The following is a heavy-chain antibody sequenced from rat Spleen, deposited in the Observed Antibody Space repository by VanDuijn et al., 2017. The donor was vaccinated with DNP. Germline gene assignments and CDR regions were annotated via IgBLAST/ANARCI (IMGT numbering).Heavy chain of an antibody. J-gene: IGHJ2*01. V-gene: IGHV5-20*01. CDR1: GFTFSDYY. D-gene: IGHD1-1*01. CDR2: ISYDGGRT. CDR3: ARQRWYYSGEGMDY. Sequence: EVQLVESGGDLVQPGRSLKLSCAASGFTFSDYYMAWVRQAPTKGLEWVASISYDGGRTYYRDSVKGRFTISRDNAKSGLYLQMDSLRSEDTATYYCARQRWYYSGEGMDYWGQGVMVTVSS.